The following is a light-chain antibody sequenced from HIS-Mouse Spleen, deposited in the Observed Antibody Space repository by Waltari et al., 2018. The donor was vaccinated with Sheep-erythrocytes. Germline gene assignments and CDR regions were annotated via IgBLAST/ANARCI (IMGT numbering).Light chain of an antibody. J-gene: IGLJ1*01. CDR3: CSYAGSYNHV. CDR2: DVS. Sequence: QSALTQPRSVSGSPGQSVTISCTGTSSDVGGYNYVSWYQQHPGKAPKLMIYDVSKRPSRVPDRFSGSKSGNTASLTISGLRAEDEADYYCCSYAGSYNHVFATGTKVTVL. CDR1: SSDVGGYNY. V-gene: IGLV2-11*01.